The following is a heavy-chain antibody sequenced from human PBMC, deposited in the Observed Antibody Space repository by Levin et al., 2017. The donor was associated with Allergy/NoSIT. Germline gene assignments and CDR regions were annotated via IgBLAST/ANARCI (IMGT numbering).Heavy chain of an antibody. D-gene: IGHD3-10*02. J-gene: IGHJ3*02. CDR1: GFTFSSYW. CDR3: ANMFGWPGAFDI. Sequence: GGSLRLSCAASGFTFSSYWMHWVRQAPGKGLVWVSRINSDGSSTSYADSVKGRFTISRDNAKNTLYLQMNSLRAEDTAVYYCANMFGWPGAFDIWGQGTMVTVSS. V-gene: IGHV3-74*01. CDR2: INSDGSST.